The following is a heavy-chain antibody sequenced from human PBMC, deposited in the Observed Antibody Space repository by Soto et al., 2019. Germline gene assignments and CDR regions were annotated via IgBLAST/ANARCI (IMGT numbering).Heavy chain of an antibody. CDR3: ARGAVPAAYLFYFDY. V-gene: IGHV4-59*01. J-gene: IGHJ4*02. Sequence: SETLPLTCTVSGGSISSYYWSWIRRPPGKGLEWIGYIYYSGSTNYNPSLKSRVTISVDTSKNQFSLNLASVTAADTAVYYCARGAVPAAYLFYFDYWGQGALVTVSS. CDR2: IYYSGST. CDR1: GGSISSYY. D-gene: IGHD2-2*01.